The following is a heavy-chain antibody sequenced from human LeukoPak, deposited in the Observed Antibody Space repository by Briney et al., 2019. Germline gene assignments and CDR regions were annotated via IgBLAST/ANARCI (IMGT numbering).Heavy chain of an antibody. J-gene: IGHJ6*03. CDR1: GGSISSYY. CDR3: ARQMDTAMVTGHYYYYMDV. V-gene: IGHV4-59*08. D-gene: IGHD5-18*01. CDR2: IYYSGST. Sequence: PSETLSLTCTVSGGSISSYYWSWIRQPPGKGLKWIGYIYYSGSTNYNPSLKSRVTISVDTSKNQFSPKLSSVTTADTAVYYCARQMDTAMVTGHYYYYMDVWGKGTTVTVSS.